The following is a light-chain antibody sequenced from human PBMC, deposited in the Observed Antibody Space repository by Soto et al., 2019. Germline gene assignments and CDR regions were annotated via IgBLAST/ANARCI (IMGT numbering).Light chain of an antibody. CDR2: DVS. CDR3: TSYASGSAYV. Sequence: QSVLTQPPSVSGSPGQSVAISYTGTSSDVGGYNRVSWYQQAPGKAPKLLIYDVSNRPSGGSTRFSGSKSGNTASLTISGLQAEDEADYSCTSYASGSAYVFGPGTKVTVL. V-gene: IGLV2-18*02. CDR1: SSDVGGYNR. J-gene: IGLJ1*01.